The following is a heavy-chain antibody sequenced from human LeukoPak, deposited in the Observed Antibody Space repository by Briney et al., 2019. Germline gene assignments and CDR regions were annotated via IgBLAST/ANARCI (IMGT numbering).Heavy chain of an antibody. CDR2: ISSSGSTI. CDR3: SRRAGSSWIRSPRYFDY. Sequence: GGSLRLSCAASGFTFSSYEMNWVRQAPGKGLEWVSYISSSGSTIYYADSVKGRFTISRDNDKNSLYLQMNSLRAEDTAVYYCSRRAGSSWIRSPRYFDYWGQGTLVTVSS. V-gene: IGHV3-48*03. CDR1: GFTFSSYE. D-gene: IGHD6-13*01. J-gene: IGHJ4*02.